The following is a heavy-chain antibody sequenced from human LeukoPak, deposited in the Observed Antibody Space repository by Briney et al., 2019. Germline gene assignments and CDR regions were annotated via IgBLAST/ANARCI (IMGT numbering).Heavy chain of an antibody. CDR1: GSIFSNAW. J-gene: IGHJ4*02. CDR3: TTTYIVASTRKFGDY. D-gene: IGHD5-12*01. CDR2: IKSKTEGGTT. V-gene: IGHV3-15*01. Sequence: PGGSLRLSCAASGSIFSNAWMNWVRQAPGKGLEWVGRIKSKTEGGTTDYAAPVKGRFTISRDDSQNTVDLQISSLTAEDTAMYFCTTTYIVASTRKFGDYWGQGTLVVVSS.